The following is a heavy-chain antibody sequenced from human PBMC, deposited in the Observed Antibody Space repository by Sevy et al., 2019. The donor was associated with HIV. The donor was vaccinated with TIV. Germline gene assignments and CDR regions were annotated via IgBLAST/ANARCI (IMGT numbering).Heavy chain of an antibody. V-gene: IGHV3-30*18. D-gene: IGHD6-13*01. Sequence: GGSLRLSCAASGFTFSSYGMHWVRQAPGKGLEWVAVISYDGSNKYYADSVKGRFTISRDNSKNTLYLQMNSLRAEDTAGYYCAKDLSSAAAQPNYYYYYGMDVWGQGTTVTVSS. CDR3: AKDLSSAAAQPNYYYYYGMDV. CDR1: GFTFSSYG. CDR2: ISYDGSNK. J-gene: IGHJ6*02.